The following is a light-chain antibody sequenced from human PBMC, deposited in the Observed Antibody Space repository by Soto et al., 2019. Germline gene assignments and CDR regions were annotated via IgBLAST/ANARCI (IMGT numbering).Light chain of an antibody. J-gene: IGKJ2*01. Sequence: EIVLTQSTGTLSLSPGERATLSCRTSQSVRSNYLAWYHQQTGQAPRPLIYGAANRATGIPDRFGGSGSGTEFTLTISRLETADFAVYYCQEYGSSPYTFGQGNKLEIK. V-gene: IGKV3-20*01. CDR1: QSVRSNY. CDR3: QEYGSSPYT. CDR2: GAA.